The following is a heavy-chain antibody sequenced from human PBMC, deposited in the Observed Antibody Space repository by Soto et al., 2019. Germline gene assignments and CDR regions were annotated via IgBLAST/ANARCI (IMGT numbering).Heavy chain of an antibody. CDR3: ARGPPGEIRYFDWLLYY. J-gene: IGHJ4*02. D-gene: IGHD3-9*01. CDR2: IYYSGST. Sequence: SETLSLTCTVSGGSISSYYWSWIRQPPGKGLEWIGYIYYSGSTNYNPSLKSRVTISVDTSKNQFSLKLSSVTAADTAVYYCARGPPGEIRYFDWLLYYWGQGTLVTVSS. V-gene: IGHV4-59*01. CDR1: GGSISSYY.